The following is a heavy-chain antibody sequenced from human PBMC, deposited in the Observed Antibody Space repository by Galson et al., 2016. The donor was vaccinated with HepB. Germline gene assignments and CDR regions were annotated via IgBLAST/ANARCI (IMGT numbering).Heavy chain of an antibody. CDR2: ISSDGSNK. D-gene: IGHD1/OR15-1a*01. CDR1: GFTFSSYG. J-gene: IGHJ4*02. V-gene: IGHV3-30*03. Sequence: SLRLSCAASGFTFSSYGMLWVRQAPGKGLEWVAVISSDGSNKYYADSVKGRFIISRDNSKNTLYLQMNSLRAEDTAVYYCAREEHSDYWGQGTLVTVSS. CDR3: AREEHSDY.